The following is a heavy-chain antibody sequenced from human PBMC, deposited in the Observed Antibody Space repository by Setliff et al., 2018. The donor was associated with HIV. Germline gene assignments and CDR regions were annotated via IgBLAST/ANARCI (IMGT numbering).Heavy chain of an antibody. CDR1: GGSFSSHY. D-gene: IGHD2-21*02. CDR3: AREGRGDWSYYFDY. CDR2: FYYSGST. J-gene: IGHJ4*02. V-gene: IGHV4-59*11. Sequence: SETLSLTCTVSGGSFSSHYWSWIRQPPGKGLEWIGSFYYSGSTNNNPSLKSRVTISVDTSKNQFSLKLSSVTAADTAVYYCAREGRGDWSYYFDYWGQGTLGTV.